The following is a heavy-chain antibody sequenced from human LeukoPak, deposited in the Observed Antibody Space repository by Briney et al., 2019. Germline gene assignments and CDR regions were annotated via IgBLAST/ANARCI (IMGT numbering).Heavy chain of an antibody. CDR3: ARISGGYSYARHFDY. CDR2: ISAYNGNT. CDR1: GYTFTSYG. D-gene: IGHD5-18*01. Sequence: GASVKVSCKASGYTFTSYGISWVRQAPGQGLEWMGWISAYNGNTNYAQKLQGRVTMTTDTSTSTAYMELRSLRSDDTAVYYCARISGGYSYARHFDYWGQGTLVTVSS. V-gene: IGHV1-18*01. J-gene: IGHJ4*02.